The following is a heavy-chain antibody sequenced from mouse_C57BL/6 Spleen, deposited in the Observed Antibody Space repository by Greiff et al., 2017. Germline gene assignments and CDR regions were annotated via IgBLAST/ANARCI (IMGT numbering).Heavy chain of an antibody. CDR2: INPSSGYT. Sequence: VQLQESGAELARPGASVKMSCKASGYTFTSYTMHWVKQRPGQGLEWIGYINPSSGYTKYNQKFKDKATLTADKSSSTAYMQLSSLTSEDSAVYYCARAPAYYSNYDAMDYWGQGTSVTVSS. D-gene: IGHD2-5*01. CDR3: ARAPAYYSNYDAMDY. CDR1: GYTFTSYT. V-gene: IGHV1-4*01. J-gene: IGHJ4*01.